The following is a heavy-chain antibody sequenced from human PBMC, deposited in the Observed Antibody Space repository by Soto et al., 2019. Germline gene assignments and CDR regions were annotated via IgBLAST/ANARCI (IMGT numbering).Heavy chain of an antibody. CDR3: ARSFWSGRLPYHFDF. J-gene: IGHJ4*02. D-gene: IGHD3-3*01. CDR1: GYTFNSFG. V-gene: IGHV1-18*01. Sequence: GPEVKKPGASVKVSCKGSGYTFNSFGITWVRQAPGQGLEWMGWISGYNANTKYAQKFQGRVTMTTDTSTSTAHMELRSLRSDDTALYYCARSFWSGRLPYHFDFWGQGTLVTVSS. CDR2: ISGYNANT.